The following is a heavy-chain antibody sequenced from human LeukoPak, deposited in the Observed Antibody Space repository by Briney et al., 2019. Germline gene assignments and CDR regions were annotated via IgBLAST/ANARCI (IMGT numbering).Heavy chain of an antibody. Sequence: PGGSLRLSCAASGFTFSSYSMNWVRQAPGKGLEWVSSINSSSSYIYYADSVKGRFTISTDNAKNSLYLQMNSLTAGETAVYYCERNGIQLWFSPIDYWGQGTLVTVSS. J-gene: IGHJ4*02. CDR2: INSSSSYI. V-gene: IGHV3-21*01. CDR3: ERNGIQLWFSPIDY. CDR1: GFTFSSYS. D-gene: IGHD5-18*01.